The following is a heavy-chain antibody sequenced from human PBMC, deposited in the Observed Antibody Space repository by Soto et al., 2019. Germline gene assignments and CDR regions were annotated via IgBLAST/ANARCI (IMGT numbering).Heavy chain of an antibody. CDR1: GGSFSGYY. Sequence: LSLTCAVYGGSFSGYYWSWIRQPPGKGLEWIGEINHSGSTNYNPSLKCRGTISGDTSKKQNSLKLSSVTAADTAVYYCARLVVVAATWWGRNGPRGHYFDYWGQGTMVTVYS. V-gene: IGHV4-34*01. J-gene: IGHJ4*01. CDR3: ARLVVVAATWWGRNGPRGHYFDY. CDR2: INHSGST. D-gene: IGHD2-15*01.